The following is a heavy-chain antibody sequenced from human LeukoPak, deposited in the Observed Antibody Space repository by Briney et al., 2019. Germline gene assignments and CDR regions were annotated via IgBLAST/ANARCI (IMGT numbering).Heavy chain of an antibody. D-gene: IGHD4-23*01. CDR3: ARDLGDYGGNNWFDP. J-gene: IGHJ5*02. CDR2: IIPIFGTA. V-gene: IGHV1-69*05. Sequence: SVKVSCKASGGTFSSYAISWVRQAPGQGLEWMGGIIPIFGTANYAQKFQGRVTITTDESTSTAYMELSSLRSEDTAVYYCARDLGDYGGNNWFDPWGQGTLVTVSS. CDR1: GGTFSSYA.